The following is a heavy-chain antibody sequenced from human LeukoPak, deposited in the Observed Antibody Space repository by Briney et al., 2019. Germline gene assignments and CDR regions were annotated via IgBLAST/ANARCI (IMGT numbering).Heavy chain of an antibody. J-gene: IGHJ6*02. D-gene: IGHD5-12*01. CDR1: GFTFSSYG. Sequence: GGSLRLPCAASGFTFSSYGMHWVRQAPGKGLEWVAVIWYDGSNKYYADSVKGRFTISRDNSKNTLYLQMNSLRAEDTAVYYCARVDGSGGYDGYGMDVWGQGTTVTVSS. CDR2: IWYDGSNK. V-gene: IGHV3-33*01. CDR3: ARVDGSGGYDGYGMDV.